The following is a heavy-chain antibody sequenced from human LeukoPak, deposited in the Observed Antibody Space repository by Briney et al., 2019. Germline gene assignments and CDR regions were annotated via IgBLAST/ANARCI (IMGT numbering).Heavy chain of an antibody. CDR2: IHYSGST. D-gene: IGHD3-22*01. Sequence: SETLSLTCTVSGGSISSYYWSWIRQPPGKGLEWIGYIHYSGSTNYNPSLKSRVTISVDTSKNQFSLKLSSVTAADTAVYYCARRYYDSSGYLYFDYWGQGTLVTVSS. J-gene: IGHJ4*02. V-gene: IGHV4-59*01. CDR1: GGSISSYY. CDR3: ARRYYDSSGYLYFDY.